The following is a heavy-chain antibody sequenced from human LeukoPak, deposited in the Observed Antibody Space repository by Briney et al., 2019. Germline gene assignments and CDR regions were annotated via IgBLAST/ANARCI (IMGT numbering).Heavy chain of an antibody. Sequence: GESLKISCKTSGYSFTNYWIGWVRQMPGKGLEWMGLIYPDNSDTRYSPSFEGQVAISADKSISTAYLQWSSLRASDTAMYYCARGGYTYAYYYYYLDVWGKGTTVTVSS. J-gene: IGHJ6*03. V-gene: IGHV5-51*01. CDR3: ARGGYTYAYYYYYLDV. CDR2: IYPDNSDT. CDR1: GYSFTNYW. D-gene: IGHD5-18*01.